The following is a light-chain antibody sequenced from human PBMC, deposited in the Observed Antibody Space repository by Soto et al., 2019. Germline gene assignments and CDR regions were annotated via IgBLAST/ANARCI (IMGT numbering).Light chain of an antibody. CDR2: EVS. CDR3: CSYAGSSTVV. V-gene: IGLV2-23*02. CDR1: SSDVGSYNL. J-gene: IGLJ2*01. Sequence: QSVLTQPASVSASPGQSITISCTGTSSDVGSYNLVSWYQQHPGKAPKLMIYEVSKRPSGVSNRFSGSKSGNTASLTISGLQAEDEADYYCCSYAGSSTVVFGGGTKLTVL.